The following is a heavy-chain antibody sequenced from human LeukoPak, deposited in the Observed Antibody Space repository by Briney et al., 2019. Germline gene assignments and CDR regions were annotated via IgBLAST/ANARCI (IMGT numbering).Heavy chain of an antibody. CDR2: IIPILRIA. Sequence: SVKVSCKASGGTFSSYAISWVRQAPGQGLEWMGRIIPILRIANYAQKFQGRVTITADKFTTTAYMELSSLRSDDTAVYYCVGSYGSGPFDYWGQGTLATVFS. D-gene: IGHD1-26*01. J-gene: IGHJ4*02. CDR3: VGSYGSGPFDY. CDR1: GGTFSSYA. V-gene: IGHV1-69*04.